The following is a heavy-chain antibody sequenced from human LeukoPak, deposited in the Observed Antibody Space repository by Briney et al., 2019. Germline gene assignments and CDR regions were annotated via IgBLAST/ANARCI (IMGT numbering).Heavy chain of an antibody. D-gene: IGHD4-17*01. CDR2: INWNGGST. CDR1: GFTFDDYG. J-gene: IGHJ3*02. Sequence: PGGSLRLSCAASGFTFDDYGMSWVRQAPGKGLEWVSGINWNGGSTGYADSVKGRFTISRDNAKNSLYLQMNSLRAEDTALYYCAAARGDYVLPEFFDIWGQGTMVTVSS. V-gene: IGHV3-20*04. CDR3: AAARGDYVLPEFFDI.